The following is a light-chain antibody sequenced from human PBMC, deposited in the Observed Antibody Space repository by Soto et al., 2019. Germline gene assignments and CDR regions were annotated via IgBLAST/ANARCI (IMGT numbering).Light chain of an antibody. Sequence: IILTQSPGTLSLSPGEQATLSCSPSQSVSSSYLAWYQQKPGQAPRLLIYGASSRATGMPDRFSGSGSGTDFTLTISRLEPEDFAVYYCQQYGSSPWTFGQGTKVDI. J-gene: IGKJ1*01. V-gene: IGKV3-20*01. CDR1: QSVSSSY. CDR2: GAS. CDR3: QQYGSSPWT.